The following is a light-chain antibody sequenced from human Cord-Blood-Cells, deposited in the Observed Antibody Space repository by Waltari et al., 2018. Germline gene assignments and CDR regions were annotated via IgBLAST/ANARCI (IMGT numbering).Light chain of an antibody. CDR2: AAS. CDR1: QSISSY. V-gene: IGKV1-39*01. J-gene: IGKJ1*01. Sequence: DIQMTKSPSSLSASVGDRVTITCRASQSISSYLNWHQQKPGKAPKLLIYAASSLQSVVPSRFSGSGSGTYFTLTVSSLQPEDFATYYCQQSYSTPWTFGQGTKVEIK. CDR3: QQSYSTPWT.